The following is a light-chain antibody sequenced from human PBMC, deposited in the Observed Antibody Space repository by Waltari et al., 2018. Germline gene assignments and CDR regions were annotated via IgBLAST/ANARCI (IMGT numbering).Light chain of an antibody. Sequence: SYELTQPSSVSVSPGQTARITCSGDLLSTKYARLFQQGPGQAPWLVYSKGRGRPSGIPERFSGSSSGTTVILTISGAQVEDEADYYCYSATDNNLRVFGGGTKLTVL. CDR1: LLSTKY. J-gene: IGLJ3*02. CDR3: YSATDNNLRV. CDR2: KGR. V-gene: IGLV3-27*01.